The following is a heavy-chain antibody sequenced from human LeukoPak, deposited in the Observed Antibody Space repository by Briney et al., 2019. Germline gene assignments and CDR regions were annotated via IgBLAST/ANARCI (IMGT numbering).Heavy chain of an antibody. CDR2: ISSSGSTI. CDR3: ARGGAPTFGGVIDYYFDY. CDR1: GFTFSDYY. D-gene: IGHD3-16*02. J-gene: IGHJ4*02. Sequence: NPGGSLRLSCAASGFTFSDYYTSWIRQAPGKGLEWVSYISSSGSTIYYADSVKGRFTISRDNAKNSLYLQMNSLRAEDTAVYYCARGGAPTFGGVIDYYFDYWGQGTLVTVSS. V-gene: IGHV3-11*01.